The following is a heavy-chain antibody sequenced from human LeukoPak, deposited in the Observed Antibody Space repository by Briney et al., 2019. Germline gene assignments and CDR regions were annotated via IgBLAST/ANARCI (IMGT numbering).Heavy chain of an antibody. CDR3: AKDRYGDYEAPFHYYMDA. J-gene: IGHJ6*03. D-gene: IGHD5-12*01. V-gene: IGHV1-2*02. CDR1: GYTFTSYG. Sequence: ASVKVSCKASGYTFTSYGISWVRQAPGQGLEWMGWINPNSGVTNYAQKLQGRVTITRDTSIDTAYMQLSRLRSDDTAVYYCAKDRYGDYEAPFHYYMDAWGRGTTVTVSS. CDR2: INPNSGVT.